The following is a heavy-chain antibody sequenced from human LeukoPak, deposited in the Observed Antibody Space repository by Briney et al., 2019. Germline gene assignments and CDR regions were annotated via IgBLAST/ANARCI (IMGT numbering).Heavy chain of an antibody. D-gene: IGHD3-22*01. V-gene: IGHV4-34*01. CDR2: INHSGST. J-gene: IGHJ6*02. Sequence: PSETLSLTCAVYGVSFSGYYWSWIRQPPGKGLEWIGEINHSGSTNYNPSLKSRVTISVDTSKNQFSLKLSSVTAADTAVYYCARGNVYYYDSSGYYLNYYYGMDVWGQGTTVTVSS. CDR3: ARGNVYYYDSSGYYLNYYYGMDV. CDR1: GVSFSGYY.